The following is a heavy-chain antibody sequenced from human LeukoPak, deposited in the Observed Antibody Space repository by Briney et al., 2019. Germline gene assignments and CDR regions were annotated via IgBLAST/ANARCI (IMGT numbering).Heavy chain of an antibody. CDR3: AKDHKPNYYDSSGYYPFDY. J-gene: IGHJ4*02. CDR1: GCTFSSYA. Sequence: GGSLRLSCPASGCTFSSYAMSWVRQAPGKGLEWVSATSGSGGSTYYADSVKGRFTISRDNSKNTLYLQMNSLRAEDTAVYYCAKDHKPNYYDSSGYYPFDYWGQGTLVTVSS. D-gene: IGHD3-22*01. V-gene: IGHV3-23*01. CDR2: TSGSGGST.